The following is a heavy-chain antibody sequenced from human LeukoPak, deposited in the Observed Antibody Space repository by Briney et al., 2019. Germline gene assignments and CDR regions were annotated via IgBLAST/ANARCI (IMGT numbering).Heavy chain of an antibody. V-gene: IGHV3-66*01. CDR3: ARVFGSSFFYGMDV. D-gene: IGHD6-13*01. CDR2: IYSGGST. J-gene: IGHJ6*02. CDR1: GFTFSSYA. Sequence: GGSLRLSCAASGFTFSSYAMSWVRQAPGKGLEWVSVIYSGGSTYYADSVKGRFTISRDNSKNTLYLQMNSLRAEDTAVYYCARVFGSSFFYGMDVWGQGTTVTVSS.